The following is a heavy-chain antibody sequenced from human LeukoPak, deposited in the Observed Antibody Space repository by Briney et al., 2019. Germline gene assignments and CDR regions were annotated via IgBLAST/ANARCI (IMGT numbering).Heavy chain of an antibody. V-gene: IGHV3-53*01. J-gene: IGHJ3*02. CDR2: IYRGGDR. Sequence: GGSLRLSCAASGFTVSTNYMSWVRQAPGKGLEWVSVIYRGGDRYYADSVKGRFTISRDNSKNTLYLQMNSLRAEDTAVYYCARDLLYGSGSYEAFDIWGQGTMVTVSS. CDR1: GFTVSTNY. CDR3: ARDLLYGSGSYEAFDI. D-gene: IGHD3-10*01.